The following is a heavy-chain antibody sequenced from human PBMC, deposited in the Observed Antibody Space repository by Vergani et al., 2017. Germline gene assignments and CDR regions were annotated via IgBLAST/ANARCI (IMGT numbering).Heavy chain of an antibody. V-gene: IGHV4-59*08. CDR1: GGSISSYY. CDR3: ARQQGHEVGNSFDY. CDR2: IYYSGST. Sequence: QVQLQESGPGLVKPSETLSLTCTVSGGSISSYYWSWIRQPPGKGLEWIGYIYYSGSTNYNPSLKSRVTISVDTSKNQFSLKRSSVTAADTAVYYCARQQGHEVGNSFDYWGQGTLVTVSS. J-gene: IGHJ4*02.